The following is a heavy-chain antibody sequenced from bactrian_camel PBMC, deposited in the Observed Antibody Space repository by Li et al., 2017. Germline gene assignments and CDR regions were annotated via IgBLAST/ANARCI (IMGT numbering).Heavy chain of an antibody. J-gene: IGHJ4*01. D-gene: IGHD6*01. CDR2: ISPGSGRR. CDR1: YAYRPYC. CDR3: AAAVAPYSRACRPDMDYRD. Sequence: VQLVESVGGSVQAGGSLTLSCAVSYAYRPYCLGWFRQADGKEREGVAAISPGSGRRYYGDSVKGRFTISRDGAQRTIHLQMNRLEPEDTATYYCAAAVAPYSRACRPDMDYRDWGQGTQVTVS. V-gene: IGHV3S31*01.